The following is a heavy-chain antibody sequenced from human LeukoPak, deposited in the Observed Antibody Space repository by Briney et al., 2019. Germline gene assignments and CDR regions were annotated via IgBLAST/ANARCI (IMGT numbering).Heavy chain of an antibody. Sequence: GGSLRLSCAASGFTFSCYAMSWVRQAPGKGLEWVSAISASGGSTYYADSVKGRFTISRDKSKNTLYLQMNSLRAEDSAVYYCAGYNCSSTTCYTGGFDYWGQGTLVTVSS. V-gene: IGHV3-23*01. D-gene: IGHD2-2*02. J-gene: IGHJ4*02. CDR2: ISASGGST. CDR1: GFTFSCYA. CDR3: AGYNCSSTTCYTGGFDY.